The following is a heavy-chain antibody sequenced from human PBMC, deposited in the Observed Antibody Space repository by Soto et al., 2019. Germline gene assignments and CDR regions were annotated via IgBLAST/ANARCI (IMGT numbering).Heavy chain of an antibody. CDR3: AKVGV. Sequence: EVPLLESGGVLVQPGVSLRLSCAASGLTFSSHAITWVRQAPGKGLEWVSTISDSGGRSYYADSVKGRFTISRDHSNNSLYLHMSSLRAEDTAVYYWAKVGVWRQGARVTLPS. J-gene: IGHJ4*02. V-gene: IGHV3-23*01. D-gene: IGHD3-16*01. CDR2: ISDSGGRS. CDR1: GLTFSSHA.